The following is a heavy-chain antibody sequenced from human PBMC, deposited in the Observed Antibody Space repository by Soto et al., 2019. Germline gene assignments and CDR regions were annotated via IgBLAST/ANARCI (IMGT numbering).Heavy chain of an antibody. CDR3: AKDFSRGGELSVSSFAFDI. CDR1: GFTFSSYA. V-gene: IGHV3-23*01. Sequence: EVQLLESGGGLVQPGGSLRLSCAASGFTFSSYAMSWVRQAPGKGLEWASAISGSGGSTYYADSVKGRFTISRDNSKNTLYLQMNSLRAEDTAVYYCAKDFSRGGELSVSSFAFDIWGQGTMVTVSS. CDR2: ISGSGGST. J-gene: IGHJ3*02. D-gene: IGHD3-10*01.